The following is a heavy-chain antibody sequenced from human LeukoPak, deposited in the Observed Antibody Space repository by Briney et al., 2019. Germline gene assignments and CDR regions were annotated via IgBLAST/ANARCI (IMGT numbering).Heavy chain of an antibody. CDR2: ISGSGGST. D-gene: IGHD3-10*01. CDR3: AKSMVRGVIKTFDY. CDR1: GFTFSSYA. Sequence: PGGSLRLSCAASGFTFSSYAMSWVRQAPGEGLEWVSAISGSGGSTYYADSVKGRFTISRDNSKNTLYLQMNSLRAEDTAVYYCAKSMVRGVIKTFDYWGQGTLVTVSS. V-gene: IGHV3-23*01. J-gene: IGHJ4*02.